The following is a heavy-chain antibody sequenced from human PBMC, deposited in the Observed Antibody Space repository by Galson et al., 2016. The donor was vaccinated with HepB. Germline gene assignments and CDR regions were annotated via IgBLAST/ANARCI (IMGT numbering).Heavy chain of an antibody. CDR1: GYSFTTYP. V-gene: IGHV7-4-1*02. CDR2: INTDTGSP. J-gene: IGHJ4*02. CDR3: ASGSGSSLAF. Sequence: SVKVSCKASGYSFTTYPINWVRQAPGQELEWMGWINTDTGSPAYAQGFTGRYVFSLDSSVSTAYLQIINLKTEDTAVYFCASGSGSSLAFWGQGSLVTVSS. D-gene: IGHD3-10*01.